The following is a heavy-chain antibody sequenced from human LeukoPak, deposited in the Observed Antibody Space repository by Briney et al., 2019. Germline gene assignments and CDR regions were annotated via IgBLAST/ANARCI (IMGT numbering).Heavy chain of an antibody. Sequence: GGSLRLSCAASGFTFDDYAMHWVRQAPGKGLEWVPGISWNSGSIGYADSVKGRFTISRDNAKNSLYLQMNSLRAEDTVLYYCAKGSFSSGYYDYWGQGALVTVSS. D-gene: IGHD3-22*01. CDR1: GFTFDDYA. CDR3: AKGSFSSGYYDY. CDR2: ISWNSGSI. J-gene: IGHJ4*02. V-gene: IGHV3-9*01.